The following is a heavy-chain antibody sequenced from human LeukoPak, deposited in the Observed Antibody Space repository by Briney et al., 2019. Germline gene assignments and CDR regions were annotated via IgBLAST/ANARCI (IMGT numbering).Heavy chain of an antibody. CDR3: ARRGSGYNYEFEY. J-gene: IGHJ4*02. V-gene: IGHV4-59*01. Sequence: SETLSLTCTVSGGSISSYYWSWIRQPPGKGLEWIGYISYSGSTNYNPSLKSRVTISVDTSKNQFSLKLNSVTAADTAVYYCARRGSGYNYEFEYWGQGTLVTVSS. CDR1: GGSISSYY. CDR2: ISYSGST. D-gene: IGHD3-22*01.